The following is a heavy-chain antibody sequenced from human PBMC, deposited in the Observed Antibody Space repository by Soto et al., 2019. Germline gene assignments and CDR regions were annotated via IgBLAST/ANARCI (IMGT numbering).Heavy chain of an antibody. D-gene: IGHD1-1*01. V-gene: IGHV1-24*01. CDR3: AKERFRNASWGWFDP. CDR1: GYTFPGFY. Sequence: AASVKVSCKVSGYTFPGFYMHWVRQAPGKGLEWMGGFDPEDGATIYAQKFLGRVTMTEDTSTDTAYMELRSLSSEDTAVYYCAKERFRNASWGWFDPWGQETRVTVS. CDR2: FDPEDGAT. J-gene: IGHJ5*02.